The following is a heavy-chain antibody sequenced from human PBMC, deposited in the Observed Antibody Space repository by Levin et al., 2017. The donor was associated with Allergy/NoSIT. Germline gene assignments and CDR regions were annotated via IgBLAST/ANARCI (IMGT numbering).Heavy chain of an antibody. J-gene: IGHJ4*02. CDR2: IYYSGST. V-gene: IGHV4-39*01. Sequence: PSETLSLTCTVSGGSISSSSYYWGWIRQPPGKGLEWIGSIYYSGSTYYNPSLKSRVTISVDTSKNQFSLKLSSVTAADTAVYYCARHYYDSSGYYHGPYYFDYWGQGTLVTVSS. CDR1: GGSISSSSYY. D-gene: IGHD3-22*01. CDR3: ARHYYDSSGYYHGPYYFDY.